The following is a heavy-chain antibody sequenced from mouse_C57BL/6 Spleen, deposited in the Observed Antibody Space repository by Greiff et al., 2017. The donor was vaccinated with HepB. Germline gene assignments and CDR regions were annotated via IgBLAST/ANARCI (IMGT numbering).Heavy chain of an antibody. CDR1: GYSITSGYD. CDR3: ARDAGAWFAY. J-gene: IGHJ3*01. V-gene: IGHV3-1*01. Sequence: EVQLQQSGPGMVKPSQSLSLTCTVTGYSITSGYDWHWIRHFPGNKLEWMGYISYSGSTNCNPSLKSRISITHDTSKNHFFLKLNSVTTEDTAPYYCARDAGAWFAYWGQGTLVTVSA. CDR2: ISYSGST.